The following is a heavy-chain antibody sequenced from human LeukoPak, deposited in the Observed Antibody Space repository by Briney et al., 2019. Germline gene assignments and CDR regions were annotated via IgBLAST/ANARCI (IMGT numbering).Heavy chain of an antibody. CDR3: AKDLQTWASNWFDP. CDR2: IQYGGSNK. CDR1: GFTFSSYG. Sequence: VGSLRLSCAASGFTFSSYGMHWVRQAPGKGLEWVAFIQYGGSNKYYADSVKGRFTISRDNSKNTLYLQMNSLRPEDTAVYYCAKDLQTWASNWFDPWGQGTLVTVSS. V-gene: IGHV3-30*02. J-gene: IGHJ5*02. D-gene: IGHD7-27*01.